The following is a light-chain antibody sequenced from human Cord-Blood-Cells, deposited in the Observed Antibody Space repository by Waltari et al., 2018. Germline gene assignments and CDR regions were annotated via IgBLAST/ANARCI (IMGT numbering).Light chain of an antibody. CDR1: QSVLYSSNNKNY. CDR2: CAS. CDR3: QQYNSYPLT. J-gene: IGKJ4*01. V-gene: IGKV4-1*01. Sequence: DIVMTQSPDSLAVSLGERSTINCKSSQSVLYSSNNKNYLSWYQQKTGQPPKLLISCASTRESGVPDGFSGSGSGTDFSLTISSLQADDCATYYCQQYNSYPLTFGGGNKVEIK.